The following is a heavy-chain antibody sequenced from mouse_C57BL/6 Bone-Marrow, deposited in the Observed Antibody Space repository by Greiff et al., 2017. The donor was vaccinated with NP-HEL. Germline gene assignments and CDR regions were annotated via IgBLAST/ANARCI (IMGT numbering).Heavy chain of an antibody. CDR2: IYPRDGST. CDR3: ARSLDYYGSSPPYFDV. J-gene: IGHJ1*03. D-gene: IGHD1-1*01. Sequence: VKLVESDAELVKPGASVKISCKVSGYTFTDHTIHWMKQRPEQGLEWIGYIYPRDGSTKYNEKFKGKATLTADKSSSTAYMQLNSLTSADSAVYFCARSLDYYGSSPPYFDVWGTGTTVTVSS. V-gene: IGHV1-78*01. CDR1: GYTFTDHT.